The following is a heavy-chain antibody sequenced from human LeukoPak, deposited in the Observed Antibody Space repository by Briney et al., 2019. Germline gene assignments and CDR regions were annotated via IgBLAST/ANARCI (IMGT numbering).Heavy chain of an antibody. CDR1: GYTFTSYG. CDR3: ARGVAVARRGKTEYFQH. Sequence: ASVKVSCKASGYTFTSYGISWVRQAPGQGLEWMGWISAYNGNTNYAQKLQGRVTMTTDTSTSTAYMELRSLRSDDTAVYYCARGVAVARRGKTEYFQHWGQGTLVTVSS. CDR2: ISAYNGNT. D-gene: IGHD6-19*01. V-gene: IGHV1-18*01. J-gene: IGHJ1*01.